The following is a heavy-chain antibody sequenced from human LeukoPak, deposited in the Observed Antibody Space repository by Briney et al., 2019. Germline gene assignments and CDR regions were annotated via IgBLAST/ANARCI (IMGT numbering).Heavy chain of an antibody. CDR2: ISYDGNDK. CDR3: AKDRHYSSNLFDY. Sequence: PGGSLRLSCAASGFTFSSYEMNWVRQAPGKGLEWVSVISYDGNDKYYTDSVKGRFTISRDNSKNTLYLQMNSLRAEDTAMYYCAKDRHYSSNLFDYWGQGTLVTVSS. V-gene: IGHV3-30*18. CDR1: GFTFSSYE. J-gene: IGHJ4*02. D-gene: IGHD6-19*01.